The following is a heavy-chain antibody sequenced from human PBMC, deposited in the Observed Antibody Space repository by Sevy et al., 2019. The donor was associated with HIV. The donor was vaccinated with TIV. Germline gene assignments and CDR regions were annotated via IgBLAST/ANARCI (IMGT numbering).Heavy chain of an antibody. V-gene: IGHV4-31*03. J-gene: IGHJ3*01. CDR2: ISYSGST. CDR3: ARATNLNAFDF. CDR1: GGSISSGGYF. D-gene: IGHD1-26*01. Sequence: SETLSVTCTVSGGSISSGGYFWTWIRQHPRKGLEWIGSISYSGSTYYTPSLKSRVTISVDTSKNQFSLKLSSVTAADTAVYFCARATNLNAFDFRGQGTMVTVSS.